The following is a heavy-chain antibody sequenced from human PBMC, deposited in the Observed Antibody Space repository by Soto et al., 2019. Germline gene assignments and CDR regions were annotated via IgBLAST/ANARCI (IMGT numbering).Heavy chain of an antibody. CDR1: GGSISGGSYY. V-gene: IGHV4-30-4*08. CDR2: IYYNGTT. D-gene: IGHD5-18*01. J-gene: IGHJ5*02. Sequence: SETLSLTCTVSGGSISGGSYYWSWIRQPPGEGLEWIGFIYYNGTTSYNPSLKSRVAISLDTSKNQFSLSLSSVTAADTAVYYCARGRGYSYGLDPWGQGTLVTVSS. CDR3: ARGRGYSYGLDP.